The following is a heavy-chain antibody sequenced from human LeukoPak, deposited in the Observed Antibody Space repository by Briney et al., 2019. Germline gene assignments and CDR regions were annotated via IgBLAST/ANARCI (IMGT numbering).Heavy chain of an antibody. V-gene: IGHV2-5*02. J-gene: IGHJ4*02. CDR1: GFSLSTSGVG. CDR3: AHHIIMYSPWLVFGQGRVGGGYFDY. Sequence: SGPTLVNPTQTLTLTCTFSGFSLSTSGVGVGWTLQPPGKALEWLAPIYWDVDKRYSPSLKSRLTITKDTSKNQVVLTMTNMDPVDTATYYCAHHIIMYSPWLVFGQGRVGGGYFDYWGQGTLVTVSS. D-gene: IGHD2-21*01. CDR2: IYWDVDK.